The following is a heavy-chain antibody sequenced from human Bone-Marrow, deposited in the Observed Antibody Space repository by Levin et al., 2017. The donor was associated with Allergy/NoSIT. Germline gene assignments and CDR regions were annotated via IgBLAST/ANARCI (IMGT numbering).Heavy chain of an antibody. CDR2: ISASCYGT. D-gene: IGHD3-22*01. Sequence: PGGSLRLSCAASGFTFSNYAMAWVRRGPGKGLEWVSLISASCYGTHYAASVKGRLAISRDNSTNLLYPQNNTVKAEDTAVYYCAKRTRDDTSGYYPFDDWGQGTLVTVSS. CDR3: AKRTRDDTSGYYPFDD. V-gene: IGHV3-23*01. J-gene: IGHJ4*02. CDR1: GFTFSNYA.